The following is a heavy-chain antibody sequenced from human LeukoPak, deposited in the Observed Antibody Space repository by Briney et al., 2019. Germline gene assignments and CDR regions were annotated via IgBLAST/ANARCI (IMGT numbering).Heavy chain of an antibody. D-gene: IGHD6-13*01. V-gene: IGHV3-66*01. CDR2: IYSGGST. J-gene: IGHJ2*01. CDR3: ARVQHLPNWYFDL. CDR1: GFTFSSYA. Sequence: PGGSLRLSCAAYGFTFSSYAMSWVRQAPGKGLEWVSVIYSGGSTYYADSVKGRFTISRDNAKNTLYLQMNSLRAEDTAVYYCARVQHLPNWYFDLWGRGTLVTVSS.